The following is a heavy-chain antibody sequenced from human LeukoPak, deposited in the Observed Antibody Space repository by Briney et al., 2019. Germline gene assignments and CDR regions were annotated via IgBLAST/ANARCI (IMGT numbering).Heavy chain of an antibody. J-gene: IGHJ4*02. CDR3: ARDGERYSADY. CDR1: GYTFSNYY. CDR2: INPSGDNT. Sequence: GASVKVSCKASGYTFSNYYMHWMRQAPGQGLEWIGIINPSGDNTYYAQKIQDRVTMTRDTSTSTVYMELSSLRSEDTAVYYCARDGERYSADYWGQGTLVTVSS. V-gene: IGHV1-46*01. D-gene: IGHD2-21*01.